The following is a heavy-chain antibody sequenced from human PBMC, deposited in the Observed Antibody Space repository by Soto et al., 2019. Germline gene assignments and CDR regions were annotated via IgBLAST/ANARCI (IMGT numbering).Heavy chain of an antibody. J-gene: IGHJ3*01. Sequence: QVQLQESGPGLAKPSQTLSLTCTVSGASLTSGNYYWTWIRHVPGKGLEWVGYIFNTGTSFATPSLRGRLLLSTDTSVNQFSLILGSVTAADAAIYYCARGLCYDDNGRFPAAFELWGRGTLVTVSP. V-gene: IGHV4-30-4*01. D-gene: IGHD3-16*01. CDR2: IFNTGTS. CDR3: ARGLCYDDNGRFPAAFEL. CDR1: GASLTSGNYY.